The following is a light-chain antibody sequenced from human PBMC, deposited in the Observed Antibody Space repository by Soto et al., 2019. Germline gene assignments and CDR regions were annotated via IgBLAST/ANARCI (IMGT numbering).Light chain of an antibody. J-gene: IGKJ3*01. CDR1: QSISSY. CDR2: AAS. Sequence: DIQMTQSPSSLSASVGDRVTITCRASQSISSYLNWYQQKPGKAPKLLIYAASSLQSGVPSRFSGSGSGTDFTLTISSLQPEDFATYYCQQSYSTHRTSGRWTKVDIK. V-gene: IGKV1-39*01. CDR3: QQSYSTHRT.